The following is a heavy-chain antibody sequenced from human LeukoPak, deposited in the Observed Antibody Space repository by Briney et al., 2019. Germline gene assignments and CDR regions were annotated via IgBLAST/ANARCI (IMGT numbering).Heavy chain of an antibody. D-gene: IGHD2-8*02. CDR2: ISAYNGNT. V-gene: IGHV1-18*01. J-gene: IGHJ6*02. Sequence: ASVKVSCKASGYTFTSYGISWVRQAPGQGLEWMGWISAYNGNTNYAQKLQGRVTMTTDTSTSTAYMELRSLRSDDTAVYYCARLAYWSNYYYHGIDVWGQGTTVTVSS. CDR1: GYTFTSYG. CDR3: ARLAYWSNYYYHGIDV.